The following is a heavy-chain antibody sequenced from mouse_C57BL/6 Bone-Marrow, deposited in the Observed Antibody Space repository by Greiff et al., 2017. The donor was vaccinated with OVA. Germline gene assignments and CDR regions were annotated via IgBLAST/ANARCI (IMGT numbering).Heavy chain of an antibody. Sequence: EVMLVESGGGLVKPGGSLKLSCAASGFTFSSYAMSWVRQTPEKRLEWVATISDDGSYTYYPDNVKGRFTISRDNAKNNLYLQMSHLKSEDTAMYYCARDPLYWYFDVWGTGTTVTVSS. J-gene: IGHJ1*03. CDR2: ISDDGSYT. V-gene: IGHV5-4*01. CDR1: GFTFSSYA. CDR3: ARDPLYWYFDV.